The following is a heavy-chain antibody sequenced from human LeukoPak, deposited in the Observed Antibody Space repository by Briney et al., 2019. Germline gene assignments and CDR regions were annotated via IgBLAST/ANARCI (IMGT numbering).Heavy chain of an antibody. D-gene: IGHD5-12*01. CDR3: ARALYSGYDYNFDY. J-gene: IGHJ4*02. CDR1: GYTFTGYY. V-gene: IGHV1-2*02. CDR2: INPNSGGT. Sequence: GASVKVSCKASGYTFTGYYMHWVRQAPGQGLEWMGWINPNSGGTNYAQKFQGGVTMTRDTSISTAYMELSRLRSDDTAVYYCARALYSGYDYNFDYWGQGTLVTVSS.